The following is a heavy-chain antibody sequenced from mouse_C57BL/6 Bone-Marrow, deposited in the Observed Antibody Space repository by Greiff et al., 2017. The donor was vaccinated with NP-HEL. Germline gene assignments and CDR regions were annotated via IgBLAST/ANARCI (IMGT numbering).Heavy chain of an antibody. CDR3: ARLLRYYAMDY. CDR1: GYSFTGYF. CDR2: INPYNGDT. D-gene: IGHD1-1*01. Sequence: VQLQQSGPELVKPGDSVKISCKASGYSFTGYFMNWVMQSHGKSLEWIGRINPYNGDTFYNQKFKGKATLTVDKSSSTAHMELRSLTSEDSAVYYCARLLRYYAMDYWGQGTSVTVSS. J-gene: IGHJ4*01. V-gene: IGHV1-20*01.